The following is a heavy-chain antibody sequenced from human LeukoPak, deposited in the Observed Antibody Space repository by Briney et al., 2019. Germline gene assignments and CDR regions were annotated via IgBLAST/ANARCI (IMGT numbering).Heavy chain of an antibody. D-gene: IGHD3-22*01. V-gene: IGHV1-18*01. CDR3: ARVLQDYYDSSGYHFDY. CDR1: GGTFSSYA. J-gene: IGHJ4*02. Sequence: ASVKVSCKASGGTFSSYAITWVRQAPGQGLEWMGWISAYNGNTNYAQKLQGRVTMTTDTSTSTAYMELRSLRSDDTAVYYCARVLQDYYDSSGYHFDYWGQGTLVTVSS. CDR2: ISAYNGNT.